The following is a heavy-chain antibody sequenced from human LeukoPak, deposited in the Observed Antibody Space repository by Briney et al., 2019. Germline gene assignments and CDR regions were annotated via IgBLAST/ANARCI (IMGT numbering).Heavy chain of an antibody. Sequence: GGSLRLSRAASGFALSSHWMTWVRQVPGRGPEWVANVNRDGSETYYLDSVKGRLTISKDNAKNSLYLQMNSLRAEDTALYHCARNNGMDVWGQGTTVIVSS. CDR1: GFALSSHW. V-gene: IGHV3-7*03. CDR3: ARNNGMDV. CDR2: VNRDGSET. J-gene: IGHJ6*02.